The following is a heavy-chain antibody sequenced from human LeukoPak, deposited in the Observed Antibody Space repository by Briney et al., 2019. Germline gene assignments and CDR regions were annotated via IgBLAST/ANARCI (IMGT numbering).Heavy chain of an antibody. J-gene: IGHJ3*02. V-gene: IGHV1-69*13. CDR1: GYTFISYG. CDR3: ARDSYGLSLYSSSWHPDAFDI. D-gene: IGHD6-13*01. CDR2: IIPIFGTA. Sequence: ASVKVSCKASGYTFISYGISWVRQAPGQGLEWMGGIIPIFGTANYAQKFQGRVTITADESTSTAYMELSSLRSEDTAVYYCARDSYGLSLYSSSWHPDAFDIWGQGTMVTVSS.